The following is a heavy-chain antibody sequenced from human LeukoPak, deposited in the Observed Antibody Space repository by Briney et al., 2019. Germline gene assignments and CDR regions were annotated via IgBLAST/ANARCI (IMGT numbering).Heavy chain of an antibody. J-gene: IGHJ5*02. CDR2: IYHSGST. D-gene: IGHD5-18*01. CDR1: GYSISSGYY. CDR3: ARDRAYSYGPLNWFDP. Sequence: SETLSLTCTVSGYSISSGYYWGWSRQPPGKGLEWIGSIYHSGSTYYNPSLKSRVTISVDTSKNQFSLKLSSVTAADTAVYYCARDRAYSYGPLNWFDPWGQGTLVTVSS. V-gene: IGHV4-38-2*02.